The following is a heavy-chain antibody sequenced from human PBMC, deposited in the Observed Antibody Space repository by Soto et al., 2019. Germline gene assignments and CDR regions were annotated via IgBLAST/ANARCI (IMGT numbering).Heavy chain of an antibody. J-gene: IGHJ4*02. Sequence: QVQLVEYGGGVVQPGRSLRLSCAASGFTFSSYGMHWVRQAPGKGLEWVAVISYDGSNKYYADSVKGRFTISRDNSKNTLYLQMNSLRAEDTAVYYCAKGEAGPFDYWGQGTLVTVSS. CDR3: AKGEAGPFDY. V-gene: IGHV3-30*18. CDR1: GFTFSSYG. CDR2: ISYDGSNK. D-gene: IGHD6-19*01.